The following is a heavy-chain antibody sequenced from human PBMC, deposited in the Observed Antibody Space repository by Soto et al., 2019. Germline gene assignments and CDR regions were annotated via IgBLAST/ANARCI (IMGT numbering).Heavy chain of an antibody. V-gene: IGHV3-23*01. Sequence: GGSLRLSCAALGFTFSSYAMSWVRQAPGKGLEWVSAISGSDGSTYYADSVKGRFTISRDHSKNTLYLQMNSLRAEDTAVYYCAKAFGGRGYCSGGSCRLYYFDYWGQGT. CDR2: ISGSDGST. J-gene: IGHJ4*02. CDR1: GFTFSSYA. CDR3: AKAFGGRGYCSGGSCRLYYFDY. D-gene: IGHD2-15*01.